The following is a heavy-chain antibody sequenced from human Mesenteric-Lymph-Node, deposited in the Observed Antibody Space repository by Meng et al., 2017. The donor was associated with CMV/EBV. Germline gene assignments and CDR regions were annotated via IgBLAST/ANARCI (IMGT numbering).Heavy chain of an antibody. CDR3: AKDQVKRGWGNNFDY. CDR2: IKQDGREK. J-gene: IGHJ4*02. Sequence: GGSLRLSCAASTFSFSSYEMNWVRQAPGKGLEWVANIKQDGREKYYVDSVKGRFTISRDNSKNTLYLQMNDLRGEDTAVYFCAKDQVKRGWGNNFDYCGQGTLVTVSS. D-gene: IGHD3-10*01. V-gene: IGHV3-7*04. CDR1: TFSFSSYE.